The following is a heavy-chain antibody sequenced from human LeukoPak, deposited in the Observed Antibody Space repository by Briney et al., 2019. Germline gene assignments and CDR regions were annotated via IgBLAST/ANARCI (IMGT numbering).Heavy chain of an antibody. J-gene: IGHJ3*02. CDR2: ISYSGST. CDR3: SGPMIGSVGDAFDI. Sequence: PSETLSLPCTVSGGSISSYYWRWTRQPPGKGLEWIGNISYSGSTNYNPSLQSQSNISVDKAKKHISLKVSPVDVADTAGYYLSGPMIGSVGDAFDIWGQGTMVTVSS. V-gene: IGHV4-59*01. CDR1: GGSISSYY. D-gene: IGHD3-22*01.